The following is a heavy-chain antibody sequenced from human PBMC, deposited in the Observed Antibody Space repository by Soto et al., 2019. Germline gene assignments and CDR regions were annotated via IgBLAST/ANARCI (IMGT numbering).Heavy chain of an antibody. D-gene: IGHD3-3*01. CDR1: GYTFTSYG. Sequence: ASVKVSCKASGYTFTSYGISWVRQAPGQGLEWMGWISAYNGNTNYAQKLQGRVTMTTDTSTSTAYMELRSLRSDDTAVYYCARDLSNFWSGYYWHNDAFHIWGQGTMVTVSS. J-gene: IGHJ3*02. V-gene: IGHV1-18*01. CDR3: ARDLSNFWSGYYWHNDAFHI. CDR2: ISAYNGNT.